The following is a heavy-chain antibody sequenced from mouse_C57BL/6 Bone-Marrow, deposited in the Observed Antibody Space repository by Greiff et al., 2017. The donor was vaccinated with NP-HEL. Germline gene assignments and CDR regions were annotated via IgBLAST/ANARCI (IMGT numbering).Heavy chain of an antibody. D-gene: IGHD1-1*01. CDR2: IGPEGGET. CDR1: GFNIKGYY. Sequence: EVQLQQSGAELVKPGASVKLSCTASGFNIKGYYMHWVKQRTEQGLEWIGSIGPEGGETKYAPKFQGQVTITADTSTNTPYLQLSSLTSEDAAVYYCARITAVLASGYWGKVTTLTVSS. J-gene: IGHJ2*01. V-gene: IGHV14-2*01. CDR3: ARITAVLASGY.